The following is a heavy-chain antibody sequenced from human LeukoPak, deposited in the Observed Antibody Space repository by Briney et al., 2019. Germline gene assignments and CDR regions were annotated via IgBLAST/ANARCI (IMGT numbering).Heavy chain of an antibody. CDR3: ARGGGLDV. CDR1: GFTFSSYW. D-gene: IGHD3-16*01. CDR2: ITHNGNVN. V-gene: IGHV3-7*03. J-gene: IGHJ6*02. Sequence: GGSLRLSCAASGFTFSSYWMNWARQAPGKGLEWVASITHNGNVNYYVDSVKGRFTISRDNAKNSLYLQMSNLRAEDTAVYFCARGGGLDVWGQGATVTVSS.